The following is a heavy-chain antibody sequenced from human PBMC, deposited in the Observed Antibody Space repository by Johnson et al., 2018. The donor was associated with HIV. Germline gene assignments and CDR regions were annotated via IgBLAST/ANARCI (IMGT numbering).Heavy chain of an antibody. V-gene: IGHV3-30*02. CDR2: IRYDGTNK. CDR1: AFTFSSYG. Sequence: QVQLVESRGGVVQPGRSLRLSCAASAFTFSSYGMHWVRQAPGKGLEWVTFIRYDGTNKYYADSVKGRFTISRDNSKNTLYLQMGSLRAEDMAVYYCARGHRWSGFWGQGTMVAVSS. J-gene: IGHJ3*01. D-gene: IGHD3/OR15-3a*01. CDR3: ARGHRWSGF.